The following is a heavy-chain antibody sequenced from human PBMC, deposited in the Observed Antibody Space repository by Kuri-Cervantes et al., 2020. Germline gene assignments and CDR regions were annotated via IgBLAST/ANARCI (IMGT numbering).Heavy chain of an antibody. V-gene: IGHV3-9*01. J-gene: IGHJ4*02. Sequence: SLKISCAASGFTFDDYAMHWVRQAPGKGLEWVSGISWNSGSIGYADSVKGRFTISRDNAKNSLYLQMNSLRVEDTALYYCARTSGAWGQGTLVTVSS. CDR2: ISWNSGSI. CDR3: ARTSGA. D-gene: IGHD7-27*01. CDR1: GFTFDDYA.